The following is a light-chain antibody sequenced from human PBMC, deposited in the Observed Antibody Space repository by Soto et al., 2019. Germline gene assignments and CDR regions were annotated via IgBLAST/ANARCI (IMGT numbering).Light chain of an antibody. Sequence: DIQMTQSPSTLSGSVGDRVTITCRASQTISSWLAWYQQKPGKAPKLLIYKASTLKSGVPSRFSGSGSGTELTLTLSSLQPDDFATYYCQQYNTYSTFGQGTRLDIK. V-gene: IGKV1-5*03. CDR2: KAS. CDR1: QTISSW. J-gene: IGKJ5*01. CDR3: QQYNTYST.